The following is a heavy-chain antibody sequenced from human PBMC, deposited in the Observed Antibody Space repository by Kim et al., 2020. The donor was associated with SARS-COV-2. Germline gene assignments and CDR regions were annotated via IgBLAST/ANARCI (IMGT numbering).Heavy chain of an antibody. CDR2: IYYSGST. J-gene: IGHJ5*02. D-gene: IGHD6-13*01. CDR3: ARKVGGSSWYGNWFDP. CDR1: GGSISSDY. Sequence: SETLSLTCTVSGGSISSDYWSWIRQPPGKGLEWIGYIYYSGSTNYNPSLKSRVTISVDTSKNQFSLKLSSVTAADTAVYYCARKVGGSSWYGNWFDPWGQGTLVTVSS. V-gene: IGHV4-59*13.